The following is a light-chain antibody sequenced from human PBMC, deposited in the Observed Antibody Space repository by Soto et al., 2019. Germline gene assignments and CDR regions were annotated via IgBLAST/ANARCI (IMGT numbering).Light chain of an antibody. Sequence: QSVLTQPRSVSGSPGQSVTISCTGSSSDVGAYNHVSWYQQHPGKAPKLLVYEVTKRPSGVPDRFSGSKSDNTASLTISGLQGDDEADYYCCSYAGRYIYVQFGGGTKLTVL. CDR1: SSDVGAYNH. V-gene: IGLV2-11*01. CDR2: EVT. J-gene: IGLJ2*01. CDR3: CSYAGRYIYVQ.